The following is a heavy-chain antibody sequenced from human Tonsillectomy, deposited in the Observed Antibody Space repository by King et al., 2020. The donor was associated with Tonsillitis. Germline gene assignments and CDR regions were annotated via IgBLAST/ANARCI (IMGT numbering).Heavy chain of an antibody. V-gene: IGHV5-51*01. CDR3: ARLDRDKYYSSGYKTSYFYGMDV. Sequence: AQLVQSGAEVKKPGESLKISCKGSGYSFTSYWIGWVRQLPGKGLEWMGVIHPTDSDTRYSPSFQGQVTISADKSISTAYLQWSSLKASDTAMYYCARLDRDKYYSSGYKTSYFYGMDVWGQGTTVTVSS. CDR2: IHPTDSDT. CDR1: GYSFTSYW. D-gene: IGHD3-22*01. J-gene: IGHJ6*02.